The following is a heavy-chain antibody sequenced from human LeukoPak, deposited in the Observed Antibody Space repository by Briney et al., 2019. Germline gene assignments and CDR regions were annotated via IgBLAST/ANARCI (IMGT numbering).Heavy chain of an antibody. J-gene: IGHJ4*02. V-gene: IGHV4-34*01. CDR2: INHSGST. CDR3: ARGGSTGVGVVPAAIDY. CDR1: GGSFSGYY. D-gene: IGHD2-2*01. Sequence: SETLSLTCAVYGGSFSGYYWSWIRQPPGKGLEWIGEINHSGSTNYNPSLKSRVTISVDTSKNQFSLKLSSVTAADTAVYYCARGGSTGVGVVPAAIDYWGQGTLVTVSP.